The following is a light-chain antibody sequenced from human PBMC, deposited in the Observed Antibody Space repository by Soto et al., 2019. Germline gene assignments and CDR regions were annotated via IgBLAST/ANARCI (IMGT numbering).Light chain of an antibody. Sequence: DIQMTQSPSSLSASVGDRVTITCRASQAIYNYLAWYQQKPGKVPTLLISAASTLQSGVPSRFSGSGSGTDFTLTISRLEPEDFAVYYCQQYGSVPLTFGGGTKVEIK. V-gene: IGKV1-27*01. CDR2: AAS. CDR3: QQYGSVPLT. J-gene: IGKJ4*01. CDR1: QAIYNY.